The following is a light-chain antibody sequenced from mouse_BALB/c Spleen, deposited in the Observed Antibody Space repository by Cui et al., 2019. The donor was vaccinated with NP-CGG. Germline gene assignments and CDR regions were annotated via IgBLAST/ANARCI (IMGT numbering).Light chain of an antibody. Sequence: QAVLTQEPPLTTSPGGTVTLTCRSSTGAVTTSNYANWVQEKPDHLFAGLIGGTNNRAPGVPARFSGSLIGDKAALTITGAQTEDEAIYFCALWYSNHWVFGGGTKLTVL. V-gene: IGLV1*01. CDR2: GTN. CDR3: ALWYSNHWV. J-gene: IGLJ1*01. CDR1: TGAVTTSNY.